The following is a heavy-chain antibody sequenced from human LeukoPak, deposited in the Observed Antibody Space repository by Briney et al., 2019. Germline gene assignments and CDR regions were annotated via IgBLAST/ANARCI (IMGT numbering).Heavy chain of an antibody. CDR1: GFTFSSYN. CDR3: ARDGKAVAVAFDI. CDR2: ISDSSTTI. V-gene: IGHV3-48*04. D-gene: IGHD6-19*01. J-gene: IGHJ3*02. Sequence: GGSLSLSCAASGFTFSSYNMNWARQAPGKGLEWVSYISDSSTTIYYADSVKGRFTISRDNAKNSLYLQMNSLRAEDTAVYYCARDGKAVAVAFDIWGQGTMVTVSS.